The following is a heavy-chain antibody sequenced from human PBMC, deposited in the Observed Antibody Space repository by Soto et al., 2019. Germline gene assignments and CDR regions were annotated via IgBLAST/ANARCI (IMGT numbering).Heavy chain of an antibody. J-gene: IGHJ6*02. CDR1: GYTFTSYA. V-gene: IGHV1-3*01. CDR2: INAGNGNT. CDR3: ASSKTRYSSSLDYYYGMDV. D-gene: IGHD6-13*01. Sequence: GASVKVSCKASGYTFTSYAMHWVRQAPGQRLEWMGWINAGNGNTKYSQKFQGRVTITRDTSASTAYMELSSLRSEDTAVYYCASSKTRYSSSLDYYYGMDVWGQGTTVTVYS.